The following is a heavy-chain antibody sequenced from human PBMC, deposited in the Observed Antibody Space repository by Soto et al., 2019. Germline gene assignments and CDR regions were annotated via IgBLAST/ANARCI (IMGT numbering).Heavy chain of an antibody. CDR1: GGSFSGYY. D-gene: IGHD3-3*01. CDR3: ARFIFCGVALYYGMDV. J-gene: IGHJ6*02. Sequence: SETLSLTCAVYGGSFSGYYWSWIRQPPGKGLEWIGEINHSGSTNYNPSLKSRVTISVDTSKNQFSLKLSSVTAADTAVYYCARFIFCGVALYYGMDVWGQGTTVTVSS. V-gene: IGHV4-34*01. CDR2: INHSGST.